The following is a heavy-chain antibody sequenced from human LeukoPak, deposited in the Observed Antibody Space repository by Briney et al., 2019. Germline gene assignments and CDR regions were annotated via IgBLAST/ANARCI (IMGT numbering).Heavy chain of an antibody. CDR2: IKQDGSEK. D-gene: IGHD3-10*01. Sequence: PGGSLRLSCAASGFTFSSYWMSWVRQAPGKGLEWVANIKQDGSEKYYVDSVKGRFTISRDNAKNSLYLQMNSLRAEDTAVYYCARHRGISTRDFESWGQGTLVTVSS. J-gene: IGHJ4*02. CDR3: ARHRGISTRDFES. V-gene: IGHV3-7*03. CDR1: GFTFSSYW.